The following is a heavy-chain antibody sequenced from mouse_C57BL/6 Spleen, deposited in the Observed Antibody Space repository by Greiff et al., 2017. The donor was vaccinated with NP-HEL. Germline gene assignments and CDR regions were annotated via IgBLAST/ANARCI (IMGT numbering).Heavy chain of an antibody. CDR2: IRNKANNHAT. D-gene: IGHD1-1*01. V-gene: IGHV6-6*01. CDR3: TRNLIYYYGSSSYWYFDV. J-gene: IGHJ1*03. Sequence: EVQLQESGGGLVQPGGSMKLSCAASGFTFSDAWMDWVRQSPEKGLEWVAEIRNKANNHATYYAESVKGRFTISRDDSKSSVYLQMNSLRAEDTGIYYCTRNLIYYYGSSSYWYFDVWGTGTTVTVSS. CDR1: GFTFSDAW.